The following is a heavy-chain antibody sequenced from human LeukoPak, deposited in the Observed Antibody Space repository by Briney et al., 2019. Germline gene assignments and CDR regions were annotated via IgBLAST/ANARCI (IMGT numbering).Heavy chain of an antibody. CDR3: ARDLNVLITIFRRVSPSDAFDI. J-gene: IGHJ3*02. D-gene: IGHD3-10*01. V-gene: IGHV4-4*07. CDR2: IYTSGST. CDR1: GGSISSYY. Sequence: PSETLSLTCTVSGGSISSYYWSWLRQPAGKGLEWIGRIYTSGSTNYNPSLKSRVTMSVDTSTNQFSLKLSSLTAADTAVYYCARDLNVLITIFRRVSPSDAFDIWGQGTMVTVSS.